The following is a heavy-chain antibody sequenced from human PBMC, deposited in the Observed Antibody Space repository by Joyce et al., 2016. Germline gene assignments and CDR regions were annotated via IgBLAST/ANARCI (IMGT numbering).Heavy chain of an antibody. CDR1: GGSFNKYT. V-gene: IGHV1-69*02. Sequence: QVHLVQSGAEVKKSGSSVKVSCKASGGSFNKYTVSWVRQAPGKGLAWMGRSIPMLNMTNYAQEFQGRVTITADKSTTTAYMQLTGLRSDDTAVYFCAGTFNYPHHDGMDVWGQGTTVTVSS. CDR3: AGTFNYPHHDGMDV. CDR2: SIPMLNMT. J-gene: IGHJ6*02. D-gene: IGHD5-24*01.